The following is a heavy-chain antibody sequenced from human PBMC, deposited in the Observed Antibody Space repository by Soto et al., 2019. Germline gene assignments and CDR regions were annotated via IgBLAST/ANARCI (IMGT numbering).Heavy chain of an antibody. D-gene: IGHD6-19*01. Sequence: GGSPRLSCAASGFTFSSYWMSWVRQAPGKGLEWVANIKQDGSEKYYVDSVKGRFTISRDNAKNSLYLQMNSLRAEDTAVYYCARAFSIAVAGTDYWGQGTLVTVSS. CDR1: GFTFSSYW. J-gene: IGHJ4*02. V-gene: IGHV3-7*01. CDR2: IKQDGSEK. CDR3: ARAFSIAVAGTDY.